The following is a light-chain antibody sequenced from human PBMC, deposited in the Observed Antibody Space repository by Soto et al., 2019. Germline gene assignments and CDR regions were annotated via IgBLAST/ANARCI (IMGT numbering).Light chain of an antibody. CDR1: QDVLTN. CDR3: QQYNNWPKM. V-gene: IGKV3-15*01. J-gene: IGKJ1*01. Sequence: EIVMTQSPATQSESPGQRDTLSCRASQDVLTNLAWYQQKPGQSPRLLIYRASTRATGVPARFSGSGSGTEFTLTISSLQSEDFAVYYCQQYNNWPKMFGQGTKVDI. CDR2: RAS.